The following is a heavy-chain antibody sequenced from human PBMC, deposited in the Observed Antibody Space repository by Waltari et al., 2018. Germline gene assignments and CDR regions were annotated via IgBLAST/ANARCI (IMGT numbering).Heavy chain of an antibody. CDR1: GYTLSDYG. Sequence: QVQLVQSGAEVKKPGASVKVSCKASGYTLSDYGISWVRQAPGQGLEWMGGIRANNGPTNHAQKLQVRLIMTYYTSATTVYMELTYLTSDDTAVYYCARERHRLMEEGYLMALDPWGQGTLVTVSS. D-gene: IGHD2-21*01. V-gene: IGHV1-18*01. CDR2: IRANNGPT. CDR3: ARERHRLMEEGYLMALDP. J-gene: IGHJ5*02.